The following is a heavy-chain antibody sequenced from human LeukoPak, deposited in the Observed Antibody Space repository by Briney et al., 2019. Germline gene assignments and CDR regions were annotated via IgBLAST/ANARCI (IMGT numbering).Heavy chain of an antibody. V-gene: IGHV3-21*01. J-gene: IGHJ4*02. CDR2: ISSSSSYI. CDR3: ARDTSIVVVPTPFDY. CDR1: GFTVSSNY. D-gene: IGHD3-22*01. Sequence: GGSLRLSCAASGFTVSSNYMSWVRQAPGKGLEWVSSISSSSSYIYYADSVKGRFTISRDNAKNSLYLQMNSLRAEDTAVYYCARDTSIVVVPTPFDYWGQGTLVTVSS.